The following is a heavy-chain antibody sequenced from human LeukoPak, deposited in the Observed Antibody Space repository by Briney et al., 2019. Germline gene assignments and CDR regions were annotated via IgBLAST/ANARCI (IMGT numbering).Heavy chain of an antibody. CDR1: GYTFTCYY. J-gene: IGHJ4*02. V-gene: IGHV1-2*02. D-gene: IGHD3-22*01. CDR2: INPNSGGT. Sequence: ASVKVSCKASGYTFTCYYMHWVRQAPGQGLEGMGWINPNSGGTNYAQKFQGRVTMTRDTSISTAYMELSRLRSDDTAVYYCAREGYYDSSGYRDYWGQGTLVTVSS. CDR3: AREGYYDSSGYRDY.